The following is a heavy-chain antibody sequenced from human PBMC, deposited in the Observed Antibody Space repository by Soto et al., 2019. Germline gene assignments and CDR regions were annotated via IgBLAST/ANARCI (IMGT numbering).Heavy chain of an antibody. CDR1: GFSLSTSRGG. J-gene: IGHJ4*02. V-gene: IGHV2-5*02. CDR2: IYWDDDK. Sequence: QITLKESGPTLVKPTQTLTLTCTFSGFSLSTSRGGVGWIRQPPGKALEWLALIYWDDDKRYSPSLKSRLTITKDPSKTQVVLTMTNTTPVNTATYYCVHPSGGVNSACFDYWAREPWSPSP. CDR3: VHPSGGVNSACFDY. D-gene: IGHD3-10*01.